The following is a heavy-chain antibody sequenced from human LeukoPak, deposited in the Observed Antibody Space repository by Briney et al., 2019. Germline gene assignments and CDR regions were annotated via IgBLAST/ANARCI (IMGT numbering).Heavy chain of an antibody. D-gene: IGHD1-26*01. V-gene: IGHV3-73*01. CDR2: IRNKANNYAT. Sequence: GGSLRLSCTASGFNFSGSAMHWARQASGKGLEWIGRIRNKANNYATAYVASVKGRFTISRDDSKNTAYLQMNSLKIEDTAVYYCARHLGAGGSGVDYWGQGTLVTVSS. CDR3: ARHLGAGGSGVDY. J-gene: IGHJ4*02. CDR1: GFNFSGSA.